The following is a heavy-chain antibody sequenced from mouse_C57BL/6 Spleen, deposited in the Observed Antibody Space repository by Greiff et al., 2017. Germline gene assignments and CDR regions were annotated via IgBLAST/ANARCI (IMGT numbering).Heavy chain of an antibody. CDR2: IRSKSNNYAT. Sequence: EVQLVESGGGLVQPKGSLKLSCAASGFSFNTYAMNWVRQAPGKGLEWVARIRSKSNNYATYYADSVKDRFTISRDDSESMLYLQMNNLKTEDTAMYYCVRHYYGYDYYAMDYWGQGTSVTVSS. CDR3: VRHYYGYDYYAMDY. D-gene: IGHD2-2*01. V-gene: IGHV10-1*01. J-gene: IGHJ4*01. CDR1: GFSFNTYA.